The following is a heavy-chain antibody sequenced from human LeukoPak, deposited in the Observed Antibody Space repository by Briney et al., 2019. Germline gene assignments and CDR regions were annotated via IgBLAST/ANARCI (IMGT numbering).Heavy chain of an antibody. J-gene: IGHJ4*02. CDR2: ISAYNGNT. CDR1: GYTFTSYC. V-gene: IGHV1-18*01. D-gene: IGHD3-16*01. CDR3: ARNPPEYYSSDY. Sequence: ASVKVSCKASGYTFTSYCISWVRQAPGQGLEWMGWISAYNGNTNYAQKLQGRVAMTTDTSTSTAYMELRSLRSDDTAVYYCARNPPEYYSSDYWGQGTLVTVSS.